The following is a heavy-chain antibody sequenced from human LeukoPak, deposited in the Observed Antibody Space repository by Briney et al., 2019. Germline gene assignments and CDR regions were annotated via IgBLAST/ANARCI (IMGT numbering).Heavy chain of an antibody. CDR1: GFTFSSYS. CDR2: ISSSSSYI. V-gene: IGHV3-21*03. D-gene: IGHD3-22*01. CDR3: TRDHSTMIWASLGY. Sequence: GGSLRLSCAASGFTFSSYSMNWVRQAPGKGLEWVSSISSSSSYIYYADSVKGRFTISRDNAKNSLYLQMNSLKTEDTAVYYCTRDHSTMIWASLGYWGQGTLVTVSS. J-gene: IGHJ4*02.